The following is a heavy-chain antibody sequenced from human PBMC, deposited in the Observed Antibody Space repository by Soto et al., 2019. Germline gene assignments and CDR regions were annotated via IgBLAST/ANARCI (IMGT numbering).Heavy chain of an antibody. CDR1: GFTFSTYR. D-gene: IGHD3-16*01. CDR2: LDNDGTNT. CDR3: ARDGGTYFDY. Sequence: GGSLRLSCAASGFTFSTYRMHWVRQAPGKGLVWVSRLDNDGTNTRYADSVKGRFTVSRGNGKNTVYLQMDSLRAEDTAVYYCARDGGTYFDYWGQGTLVTVSS. J-gene: IGHJ4*02. V-gene: IGHV3-74*01.